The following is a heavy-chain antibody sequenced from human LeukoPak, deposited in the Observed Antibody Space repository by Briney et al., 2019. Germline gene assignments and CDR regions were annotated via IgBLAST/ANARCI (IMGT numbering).Heavy chain of an antibody. CDR1: GFTFSSYA. CDR3: AKETTYYYDSSGYSDAFDI. J-gene: IGHJ3*02. CDR2: INGSGGST. Sequence: GGSLRLSCAASGFTFSSYAMSWVRQAPGKGLEWVSAINGSGGSTYYADSVRGRFTISRDNSKNTLYLQMNSLRAEDTAVYYCAKETTYYYDSSGYSDAFDIWGQGTMVTVSS. D-gene: IGHD3-22*01. V-gene: IGHV3-23*01.